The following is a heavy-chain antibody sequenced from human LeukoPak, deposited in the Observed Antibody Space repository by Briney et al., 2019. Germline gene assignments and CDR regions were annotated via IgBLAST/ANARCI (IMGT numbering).Heavy chain of an antibody. CDR2: INHSGST. D-gene: IGHD1-26*01. CDR1: GGSFSGYY. J-gene: IGHJ4*02. CDR3: ARTPRIVGARTPFDY. V-gene: IGHV4-34*01. Sequence: SETLSLTCAVYGGSFSGYYWIWIRQPPGKGLEWIGEINHSGSTNYNPSLKSRVTISVDTSKNQFSLKLSSVTAADTAVYYCARTPRIVGARTPFDYWGQGTLVTVSS.